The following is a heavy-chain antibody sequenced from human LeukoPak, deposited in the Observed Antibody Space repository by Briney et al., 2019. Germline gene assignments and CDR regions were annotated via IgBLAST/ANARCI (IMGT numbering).Heavy chain of an antibody. CDR3: AKGRSGRRTFDF. D-gene: IGHD3-10*01. CDR1: GFTFSSYA. CDR2: ITHTGGDT. J-gene: IGHJ4*02. V-gene: IGHV3-23*01. Sequence: GRSLRLSCAASGFTFSSYAMTWVRQAPGKGLEWVSAITHTGGDTFYADSVKGRFTISRDNSRNTLFLQMNSLRVEDAAVYHCAKGRSGRRTFDFWGQGTLVTVSS.